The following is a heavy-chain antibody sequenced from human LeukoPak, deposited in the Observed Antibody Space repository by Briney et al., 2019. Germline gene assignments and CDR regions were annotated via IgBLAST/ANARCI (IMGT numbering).Heavy chain of an antibody. J-gene: IGHJ4*02. CDR1: GFTFSSYA. CDR3: ARGYSYVADFDY. CDR2: IRYDGSNK. D-gene: IGHD5-18*01. Sequence: GGSLRLSCAASGFTFSSYAVSWVRQAPGKGLEWVAFIRYDGSNKYYADSVKGRFTISRDNSKNTLYLQMNSLRAEDTAVYYCARGYSYVADFDYWGQGTLVTVSS. V-gene: IGHV3-30*02.